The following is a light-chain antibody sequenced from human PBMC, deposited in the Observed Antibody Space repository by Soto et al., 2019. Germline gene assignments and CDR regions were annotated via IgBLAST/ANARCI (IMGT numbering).Light chain of an antibody. CDR3: QSYDSSLRGYV. CDR1: SSNIGAGYD. V-gene: IGLV1-40*01. Sequence: QSVLTQPPSVSGAPGQRVTISCTGSSSNIGAGYDVHSYQQLPGTAPKLLIYGNSNRPSGVPDRFSGSKSGTSASLAITGLQAEDEADYYCQSYDSSLRGYVFGTGTQLTVL. J-gene: IGLJ1*01. CDR2: GNS.